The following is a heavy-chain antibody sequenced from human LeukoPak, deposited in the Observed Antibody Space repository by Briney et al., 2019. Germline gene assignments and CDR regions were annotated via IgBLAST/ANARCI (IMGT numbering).Heavy chain of an antibody. CDR1: GFTFSSYA. D-gene: IGHD5-12*01. Sequence: GGSLRLSCAASGFTFSSYAMSWVRQAPGKGLEWVSAISGSGGSTYYADSVKGRFTISRDNSKNPLYLQMNSLRAEDTAVYYCAKDREEYSGYATFDYWGQGTLVTVSS. J-gene: IGHJ4*02. CDR2: ISGSGGST. CDR3: AKDREEYSGYATFDY. V-gene: IGHV3-23*01.